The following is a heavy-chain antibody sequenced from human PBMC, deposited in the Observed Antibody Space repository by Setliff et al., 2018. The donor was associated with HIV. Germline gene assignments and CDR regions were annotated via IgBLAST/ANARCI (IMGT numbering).Heavy chain of an antibody. CDR3: VRSGCNGNICYDSRGWLDS. J-gene: IGHJ5*01. CDR1: GGSIDSGNYD. CDR2: IYTRGST. Sequence: KTSETLSLTCTVSGGSIDSGNYDWNWVWQPGGTVLEWIGRIYTRGSTKYSPTFESRVTVSLDTSKNQFSLNLRSVTAADTALYYCVRSGCNGNICYDSRGWLDSWGQGTLVTVSS. D-gene: IGHD5-12*01. V-gene: IGHV4-61*02.